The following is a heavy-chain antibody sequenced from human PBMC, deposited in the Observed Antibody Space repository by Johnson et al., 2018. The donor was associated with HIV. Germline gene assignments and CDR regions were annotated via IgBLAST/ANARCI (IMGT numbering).Heavy chain of an antibody. CDR1: GFTFSSYA. CDR3: ARDMEAYCSGGSCYSAAFDI. V-gene: IGHV3-30*04. Sequence: QVQLVESGGGLVQPGGSLSLSCAASGFTFSSYAMHWVRQAPGKGLEWVAVISYDGSNKYYADSVKGRFTISRDNSKNTLYLQMNSLRAEDTAVYYCARDMEAYCSGGSCYSAAFDIWGQGTMVTVSS. J-gene: IGHJ3*02. CDR2: ISYDGSNK. D-gene: IGHD2-15*01.